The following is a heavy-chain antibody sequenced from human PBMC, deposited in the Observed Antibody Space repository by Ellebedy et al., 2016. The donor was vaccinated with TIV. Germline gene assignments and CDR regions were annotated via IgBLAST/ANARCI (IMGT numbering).Heavy chain of an antibody. D-gene: IGHD3-22*01. J-gene: IGHJ4*02. Sequence: SGPTLVKPTQTLTLTCTFSGFSLSTSGMRVSWIRQPPGKALEWLARIDWDDDKFYSTSLKTRLTISKDTSKNQVVLTMTNMDPVDTATYYCARGEKNSSGYTLDYWGQGTLVTVSS. CDR2: IDWDDDK. CDR1: GFSLSTSGMR. CDR3: ARGEKNSSGYTLDY. V-gene: IGHV2-70*04.